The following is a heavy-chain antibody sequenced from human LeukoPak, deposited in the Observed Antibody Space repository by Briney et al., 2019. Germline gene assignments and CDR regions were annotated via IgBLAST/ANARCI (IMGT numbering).Heavy chain of an antibody. J-gene: IGHJ4*02. D-gene: IGHD3-3*01. V-gene: IGHV4-39*07. Sequence: SETLSPTCTVSGGSISSGSYYWGWIRQPPGKGLEWIGSIYYSGSTYYNPSLKSRITISVDTSKNQFSLKLSSVTAADTAVYYCARDKTFAVVNYFDNWGQGTLVTVSS. CDR2: IYYSGST. CDR3: ARDKTFAVVNYFDN. CDR1: GGSISSGSYY.